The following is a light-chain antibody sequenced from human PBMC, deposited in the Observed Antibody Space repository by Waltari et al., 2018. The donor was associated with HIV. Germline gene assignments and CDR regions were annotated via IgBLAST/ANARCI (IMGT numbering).Light chain of an antibody. Sequence: DIAMTPAPDTLAVSLGERATINCKSSQSVLYSSNNKNYLAWYQQKPGQPPKLLIYWASTRESGVPDRFSGSGSGTDFTLTISSLQAEDVAVYYCQQFYTSPLTFGGGTKVEIK. CDR1: QSVLYSSNNKNY. J-gene: IGKJ4*01. V-gene: IGKV4-1*01. CDR3: QQFYTSPLT. CDR2: WAS.